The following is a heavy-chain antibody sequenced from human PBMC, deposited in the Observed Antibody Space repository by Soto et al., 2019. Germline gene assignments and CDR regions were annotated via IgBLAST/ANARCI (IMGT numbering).Heavy chain of an antibody. CDR1: GFTFTSSA. CDR2: IVVGSGNT. CDR3: AARRDGYNAFDY. Sequence: SVKVSCKASGFTFTSSAVQWVRQARGQRLEWIGWIVVGSGNTNYAQKFQERVTITRDMSTSTAYMELSSLRSEDTAVYYCAARRDGYNAFDYWGQGTLVNVSS. J-gene: IGHJ4*02. V-gene: IGHV1-58*01. D-gene: IGHD5-12*01.